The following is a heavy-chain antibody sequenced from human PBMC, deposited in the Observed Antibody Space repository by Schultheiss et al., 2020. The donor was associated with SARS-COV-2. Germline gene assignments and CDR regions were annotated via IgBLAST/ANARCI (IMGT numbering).Heavy chain of an antibody. J-gene: IGHJ4*02. CDR3: ARVVAGTGDY. CDR2: INHSGST. D-gene: IGHD6-19*01. V-gene: IGHV4-34*01. Sequence: SETLSLTCAVYGGSFSGYYWSWIRQPPGKGLEWIGEINHSGSTNYNPSLKSRVTISVDTSKNQFSLKLSSVTAADTAVYYCARVVAGTGDYWGQGTLVTVSS. CDR1: GGSFSGYY.